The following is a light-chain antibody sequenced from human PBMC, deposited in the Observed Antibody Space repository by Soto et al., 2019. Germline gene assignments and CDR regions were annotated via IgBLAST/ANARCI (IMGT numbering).Light chain of an antibody. CDR3: SSYAGSNMGV. CDR2: EVT. Sequence: QSVLTQPPSASGSPGQSVTISCTGTSSDVGGYNFVSWYQQHPGKAPKLIIYEVTQRPSGVPDRFSGSKSGNTASLTVSGLQAEDEADYYCSSYAGSNMGVFATGTKLTVL. CDR1: SSDVGGYNF. J-gene: IGLJ1*01. V-gene: IGLV2-8*01.